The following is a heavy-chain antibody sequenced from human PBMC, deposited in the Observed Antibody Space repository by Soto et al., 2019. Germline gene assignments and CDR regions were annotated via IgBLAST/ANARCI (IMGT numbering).Heavy chain of an antibody. D-gene: IGHD2-2*01. Sequence: SETLSLTCAVYGWSLRGYYWSWIRQPPGKGLEWIGEINHSGSTNYNPSLKSRVTISVDTSKNQFSLKLSSVTAADTAVYYCARGYCSSTSCYHQSWYYYYGMDVWGQGTTVTVSS. V-gene: IGHV4-34*01. CDR2: INHSGST. CDR3: ARGYCSSTSCYHQSWYYYYGMDV. J-gene: IGHJ6*02. CDR1: GWSLRGYY.